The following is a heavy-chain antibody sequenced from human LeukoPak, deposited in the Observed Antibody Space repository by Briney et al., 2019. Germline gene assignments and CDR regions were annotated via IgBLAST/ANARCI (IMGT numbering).Heavy chain of an antibody. J-gene: IGHJ6*03. CDR2: IYYSGST. CDR3: AGLYGSGSYDPYYYYYYYMDV. CDR1: GGSISSGDYY. D-gene: IGHD3-10*01. Sequence: SQTLSLTCTVSGGSISSGDYYWSWIRQPPGKGLEWIGYIYYSGSTYYNPSLKSRVTISVDTSKNQFSLKLSSVTAADTAVYYCAGLYGSGSYDPYYYYYYYMDVWGKGTTVTVSS. V-gene: IGHV4-30-4*08.